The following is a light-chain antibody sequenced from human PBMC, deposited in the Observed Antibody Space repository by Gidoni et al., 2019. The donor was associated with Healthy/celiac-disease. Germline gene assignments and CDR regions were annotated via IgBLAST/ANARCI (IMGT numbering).Light chain of an antibody. CDR3: QQRSNWPLT. V-gene: IGKV3-11*01. CDR2: EAS. CDR1: QSVSSY. Sequence: EIVLTQSPATLSLSPGERATLSCRASQSVSSYLAWYQQKPGQAPRLLIYEASNRATGIPARFSGSGSGTDFTLTIGSLEPEDFAVYYCQQRSNWPLTFGQGTKLEIK. J-gene: IGKJ2*01.